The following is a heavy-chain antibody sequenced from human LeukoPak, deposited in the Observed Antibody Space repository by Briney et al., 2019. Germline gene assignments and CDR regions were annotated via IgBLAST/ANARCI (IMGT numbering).Heavy chain of an antibody. CDR1: GFTFSSYE. CDR2: ISDSGHTI. V-gene: IGHV3-48*03. D-gene: IGHD2-2*01. CDR3: ARDLSYALN. J-gene: IGHJ4*02. Sequence: PGGSLRLSCAASGFTFSSYEMNWVRQAPGKGLEWVSYISDSGHTIYYADSVKGRFTISRDNAKNSLYLQMNSLRAEDTAVYYCARDLSYALNWGQGTLVTVSS.